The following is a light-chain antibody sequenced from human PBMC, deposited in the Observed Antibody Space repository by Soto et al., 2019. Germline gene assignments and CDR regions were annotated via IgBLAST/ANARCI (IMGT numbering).Light chain of an antibody. Sequence: ELVLTQSPGTLSLSPGERATLSCRASQTVSSSYLAWYQQKPGQAPRLLVYGASSRATGIPDRFSGSGSGTEFTLTISRLEPEDFAVYYCQQYGRSRTFGQGTKVEIK. CDR3: QQYGRSRT. J-gene: IGKJ1*01. V-gene: IGKV3-20*01. CDR1: QTVSSSY. CDR2: GAS.